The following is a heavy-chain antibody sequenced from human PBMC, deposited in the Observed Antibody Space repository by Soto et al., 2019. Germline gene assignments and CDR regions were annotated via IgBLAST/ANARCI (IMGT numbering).Heavy chain of an antibody. CDR3: ARSVAGGYYDRSGYYQNSPTNIDY. CDR1: GGSISSYY. CDR2: IYYSGST. V-gene: IGHV4-59*01. D-gene: IGHD3-22*01. J-gene: IGHJ4*02. Sequence: QVQLQESGPGLVKPSETLSLTCTVSGGSISSYYWSWIRQPPGKGLEWIGYIYYSGSTNYNPSLKSRVTISVATSQRQCSLELSSVTAADTTVYYCARSVAGGYYDRSGYYQNSPTNIDYWGQGTLVTVSS.